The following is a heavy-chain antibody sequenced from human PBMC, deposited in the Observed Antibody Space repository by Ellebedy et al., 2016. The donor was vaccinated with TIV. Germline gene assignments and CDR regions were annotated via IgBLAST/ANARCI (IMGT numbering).Heavy chain of an antibody. CDR2: ISGTGSST. CDR3: AKGGETTRRPFDF. D-gene: IGHD2-21*01. CDR1: GFTFVTYA. V-gene: IGHV3-23*01. J-gene: IGHJ4*02. Sequence: PGGSLRLSCAASGFTFVTYAMTWVRQAPGMGLEWISGISGTGSSTYYAGSVKGRFTISRDNSKNALFLQMNSLRVEDTAVYYCAKGGETTRRPFDFWGQGTLVTVSS.